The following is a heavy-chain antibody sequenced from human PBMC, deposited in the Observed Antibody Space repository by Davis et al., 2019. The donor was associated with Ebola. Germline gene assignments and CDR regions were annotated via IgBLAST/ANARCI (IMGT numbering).Heavy chain of an antibody. CDR1: GDSVASGG. Sequence: HSQTPSLTCVISGDSVASGGWNWIRQSPSRGLEWLGRTYYNSKWYNDYAVSVKSRITINPDTSKNQFSLHLNSVTPEDTAVYYCARGWLRSGLDVWGKGAAVTVSS. CDR2: TYYNSKWYN. J-gene: IGHJ6*04. V-gene: IGHV6-1*01. CDR3: ARGWLRSGLDV. D-gene: IGHD5-12*01.